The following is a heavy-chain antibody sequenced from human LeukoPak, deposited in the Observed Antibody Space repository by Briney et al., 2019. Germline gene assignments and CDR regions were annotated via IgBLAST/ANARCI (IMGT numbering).Heavy chain of an antibody. CDR1: GLPIGDFA. CDR2: ISGDGVST. CDR3: ARESGKFDY. Sequence: GGSLRLSCVASGLPIGDFAMHWVRQAPGQGLEWVSLISGDGVSTFFADSVKGRFSVSRDNSKNSLFLEMSSLRTEDTAMYYCARESGKFDYWGQGTLVAVSS. J-gene: IGHJ4*02. V-gene: IGHV3-43*02.